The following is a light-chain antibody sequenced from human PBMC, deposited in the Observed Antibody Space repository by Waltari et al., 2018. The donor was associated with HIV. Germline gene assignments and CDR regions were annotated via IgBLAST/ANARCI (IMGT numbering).Light chain of an antibody. Sequence: EIVLTQSPGTLSLSPGDRATLSCRASQSVSSSYLAWYQQKPGQAPRLLIYGASSRATGIPDRFSGSGSGTDFTLTSSRLEPEDVAVYYCQQYGSSPRVAFGQGTKVEIK. V-gene: IGKV3-20*01. CDR1: QSVSSSY. CDR3: QQYGSSPRVA. CDR2: GAS. J-gene: IGKJ1*01.